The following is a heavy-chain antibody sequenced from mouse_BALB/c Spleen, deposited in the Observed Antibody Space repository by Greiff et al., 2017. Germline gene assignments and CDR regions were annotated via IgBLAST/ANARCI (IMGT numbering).Heavy chain of an antibody. D-gene: IGHD2-1*01. CDR3: TSYGNYPYWYFDV. Sequence: EVKLMESGGGLVKPGGSLKLSCAASGFTFSSYTMSWVRQTPEKRLEWVATISSGGSYTYYPDSVKGRFTISRDNAKNTLYLQMSSLKSEVTAMYYCTSYGNYPYWYFDVWGAGTTVTVSS. V-gene: IGHV5-6-4*01. CDR2: ISSGGSYT. J-gene: IGHJ1*01. CDR1: GFTFSSYT.